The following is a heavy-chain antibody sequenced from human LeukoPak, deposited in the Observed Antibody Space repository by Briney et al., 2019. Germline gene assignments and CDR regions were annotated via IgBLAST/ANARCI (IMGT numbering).Heavy chain of an antibody. D-gene: IGHD2-15*01. Sequence: GGSLRLSCAASGFTFSTYTMNWVRQAPGKGLEWVAVISYDGSNKYYADSVKGRFTISRDSSKNTLYLQMNSLRAEDTAVYYCAKDGYCSGGSCYPDYWGQGTLVTVSS. CDR3: AKDGYCSGGSCYPDY. J-gene: IGHJ4*02. CDR2: ISYDGSNK. CDR1: GFTFSTYT. V-gene: IGHV3-30*18.